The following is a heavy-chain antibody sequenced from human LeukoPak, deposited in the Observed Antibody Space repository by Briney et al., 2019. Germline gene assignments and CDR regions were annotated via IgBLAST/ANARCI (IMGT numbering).Heavy chain of an antibody. CDR2: ISSSGGYT. CDR3: ARSVSSRFTSPRRPYYFDS. Sequence: GGSLRLSCTASGFTFGDYAMNWVRQAPGKGLEWVSAISSSGGYTYYADSVKGRFTISRDNSKNTLYLQMNSLRAEDTAVYYCARSVSSRFTSPRRPYYFDSWGQGTLVTVSS. J-gene: IGHJ4*02. V-gene: IGHV3-23*01. CDR1: GFTFGDYA. D-gene: IGHD3-10*01.